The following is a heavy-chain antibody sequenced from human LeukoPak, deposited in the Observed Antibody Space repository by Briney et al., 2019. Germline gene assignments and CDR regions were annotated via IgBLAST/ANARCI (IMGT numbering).Heavy chain of an antibody. Sequence: PGGSLRLSCAASGFTFSSYGMHWVRQAPGKGLEWVAVISYDGSNKYYADSVKGRFTISRDNSKNTLYLQMNSLRAEDTAVYHCASGDGVFDYWGQGTLVTVSS. D-gene: IGHD3-10*01. V-gene: IGHV3-30*12. CDR3: ASGDGVFDY. J-gene: IGHJ4*02. CDR1: GFTFSSYG. CDR2: ISYDGSNK.